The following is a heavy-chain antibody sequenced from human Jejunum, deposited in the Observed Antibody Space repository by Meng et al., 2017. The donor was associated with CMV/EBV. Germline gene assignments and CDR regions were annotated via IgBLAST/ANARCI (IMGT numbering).Heavy chain of an antibody. CDR1: SGNYY. V-gene: IGHV4-61*01. J-gene: IGHJ4*02. Sequence: SGNYYWSWIRPPPGKGLEWIGYIYYSGRTNYNPSLKSRVTISVDTSKNQFSLNLSSVTAADTAVYFCARAYTYYFDTTGYYLDYWGQGTLVTVSS. D-gene: IGHD3-22*01. CDR2: IYYSGRT. CDR3: ARAYTYYFDTTGYYLDY.